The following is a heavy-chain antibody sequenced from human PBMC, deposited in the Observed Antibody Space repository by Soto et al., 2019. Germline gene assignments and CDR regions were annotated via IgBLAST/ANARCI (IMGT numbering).Heavy chain of an antibody. J-gene: IGHJ6*03. CDR2: VTGSGDRT. Sequence: GGTLILSFATSWFAFFSYAMTWFRLASGKGLEWVSTVTGSGDRTYYADSVKGRFTISRDNSKITLYLQMNSLRVEDTAVYYCAKAGGISFYYYMDVWGKGT. V-gene: IGHV3-23*01. CDR1: WFAFFSYA. CDR3: AKAGGISFYYYMDV. D-gene: IGHD1-1*01.